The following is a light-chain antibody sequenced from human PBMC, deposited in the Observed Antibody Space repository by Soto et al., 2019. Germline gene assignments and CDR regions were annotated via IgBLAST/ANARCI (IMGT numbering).Light chain of an antibody. CDR3: QQYNNWPRT. Sequence: EIVMTQSPATLSVSQGERATLSCRVSQSVSSNLAWYQQKPGQAPRLLIYGASTRATGIPARFSGSGSGTEFTLTISSLQSEDFAVYYCQQYNNWPRTFGQGTKV. CDR1: QSVSSN. V-gene: IGKV3-15*01. CDR2: GAS. J-gene: IGKJ1*01.